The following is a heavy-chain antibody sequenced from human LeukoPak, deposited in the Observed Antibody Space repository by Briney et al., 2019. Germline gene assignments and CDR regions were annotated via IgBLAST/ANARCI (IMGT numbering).Heavy chain of an antibody. J-gene: IGHJ4*02. CDR3: AKGRLVPDY. CDR2: ISGSDGRT. CDR1: GFTFSSYA. V-gene: IGHV3-23*01. D-gene: IGHD3-9*01. Sequence: GGSLRLSCAASGFTFSSYAMSWARQAPGKGLEWVATISGSDGRTYYADSVRGRFTISRDNSKNTLYLQMNSLRAEDTAVYYCAKGRLVPDYWGQGILVTVSS.